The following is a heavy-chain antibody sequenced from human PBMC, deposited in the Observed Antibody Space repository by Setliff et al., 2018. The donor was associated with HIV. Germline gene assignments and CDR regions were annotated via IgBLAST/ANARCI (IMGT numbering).Heavy chain of an antibody. CDR1: GFTFSSYT. J-gene: IGHJ4*02. CDR3: ARDQDSAFDY. Sequence: PGGSLRLSCAASGFTFSSYTMHWVRQAPGKGLEWVAYITADSKIISYAESVKGRFTISRDNAKNSVYLQVNSLRVEDTAMYYCARDQDSAFDYWGQGTLVTVSS. V-gene: IGHV3-48*01. CDR2: ITADSKII.